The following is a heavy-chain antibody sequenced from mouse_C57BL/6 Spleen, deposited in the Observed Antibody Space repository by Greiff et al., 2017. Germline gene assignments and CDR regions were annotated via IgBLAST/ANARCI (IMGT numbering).Heavy chain of an antibody. CDR2: LYPGSGNT. Sequence: QVQLQQSGAELVRPGASVKLSCKASGYTFTDYYIHWVKQRPGQGLEWISRLYPGSGNTYYNEKLKGKATLTAEKSSSTAYMQRSSLTSEDSAVYFCAREDDYRRCDYWGQGTTRTVSS. V-gene: IGHV1-76*01. J-gene: IGHJ2*01. D-gene: IGHD2-13*01. CDR1: GYTFTDYY. CDR3: AREDDYRRCDY.